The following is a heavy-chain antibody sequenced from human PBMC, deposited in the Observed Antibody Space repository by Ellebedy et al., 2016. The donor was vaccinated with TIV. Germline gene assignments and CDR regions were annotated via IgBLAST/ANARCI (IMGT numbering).Heavy chain of an antibody. D-gene: IGHD6-19*01. V-gene: IGHV3-66*03. Sequence: GESLKISCAASGFTVSTNYMSWVRQAPGRGLEWVSIIYRSGGTYYAGSVKGRFTISRDISKNTVHLQMNSLRAEDTAVYYCARDLDKSSGWYGGAAYWGQGTLVTVSS. CDR3: ARDLDKSSGWYGGAAY. CDR1: GFTVSTNY. J-gene: IGHJ4*02. CDR2: IYRSGGT.